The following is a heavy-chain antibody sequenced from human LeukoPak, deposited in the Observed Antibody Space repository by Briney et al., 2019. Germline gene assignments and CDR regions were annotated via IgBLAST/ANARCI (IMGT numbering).Heavy chain of an antibody. V-gene: IGHV4-30-4*01. CDR3: ARGVGIYGLDY. Sequence: SETLSLTCTVSGGSISSGDYYWSWIRQPPGKGLEWIGYIYYSGSTYYNPSLKSRVTISVDTSKNQSSLKLSSVTAADTAVYYCARGVGIYGLDYWGQGTLVTVSS. CDR1: GGSISSGDYY. CDR2: IYYSGST. D-gene: IGHD2-8*01. J-gene: IGHJ4*02.